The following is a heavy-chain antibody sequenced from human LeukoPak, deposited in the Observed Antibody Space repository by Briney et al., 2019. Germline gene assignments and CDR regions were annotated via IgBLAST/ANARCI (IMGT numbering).Heavy chain of an antibody. D-gene: IGHD3-16*02. CDR2: INQSGGT. CDR3: ARVSDIMISFGGAISYFDY. J-gene: IGHJ4*02. V-gene: IGHV4-34*01. Sequence: SETLSLTCTLNGDSLNGSHWSWNRQPPGKGLEWIGEINQSGGTHYNPALWSRLTISIDTSKNKFSLQLTSVTAADTGVYFCARVSDIMISFGGAISYFDYWGQGALVTVSS. CDR1: GDSLNGSH.